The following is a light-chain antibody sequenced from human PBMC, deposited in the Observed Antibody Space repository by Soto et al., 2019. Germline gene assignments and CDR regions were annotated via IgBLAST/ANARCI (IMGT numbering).Light chain of an antibody. CDR2: GES. CDR1: QSVSSN. J-gene: IGKJ4*01. CDR3: QQYNNWPLT. V-gene: IGKV3-15*01. Sequence: EIILTQSPATLSVSPGERATLSCRASQSVSSNLAWYQQKPGQAPRLVMSGESTRATGIPARFSGSGSGTEFTLTITGLQSEDFAVYYCQQYNNWPLTFGGGTQVEIK.